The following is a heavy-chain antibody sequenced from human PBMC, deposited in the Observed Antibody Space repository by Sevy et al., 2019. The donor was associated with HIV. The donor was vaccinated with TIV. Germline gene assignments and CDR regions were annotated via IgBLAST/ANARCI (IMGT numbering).Heavy chain of an antibody. V-gene: IGHV4-39*01. CDR3: ARQRDTAMVTPKAPYFDY. CDR2: IYYSGST. Sequence: SETLSPTCTVSGGSISSSSYYWGWIRQPPGKGLEWIGSIYYSGSTYYNPSLKSRVTISVDTSKNQFSLKLSSVTAADTAVYYCARQRDTAMVTPKAPYFDYWGQGTLVTVSS. J-gene: IGHJ4*02. D-gene: IGHD5-18*01. CDR1: GGSISSSSYY.